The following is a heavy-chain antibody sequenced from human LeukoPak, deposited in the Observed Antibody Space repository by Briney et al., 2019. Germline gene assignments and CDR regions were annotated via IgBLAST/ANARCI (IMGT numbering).Heavy chain of an antibody. CDR3: AKVHQDYDFWNYFDY. CDR2: IRYDGSNK. CDR1: GFTFSSYG. D-gene: IGHD3-3*01. V-gene: IGHV3-30*02. J-gene: IGHJ4*02. Sequence: GGSLRLSCAASGFTFSSYGMHWVRQAPGKGLEWVAFIRYDGSNKYYADSVKGRFTISRDNSKSTLYLQMNSLRAEDTAVYYCAKVHQDYDFWNYFDYWGQGTLVTVSS.